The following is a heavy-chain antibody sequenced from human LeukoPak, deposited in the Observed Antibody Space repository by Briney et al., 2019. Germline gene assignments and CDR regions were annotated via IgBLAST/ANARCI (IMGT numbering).Heavy chain of an antibody. D-gene: IGHD2-2*01. Sequence: GGSLRLSCAASGFTFDDYAMHWVRQAPGKGLEWVSGISWNSGSIGYADSVKGRFTISRDNAKNSLYLQMNSLRAEDTALYYCAKDIQRYCSSTSCPGAFDIWGQGTMVTVSS. CDR2: ISWNSGSI. CDR3: AKDIQRYCSSTSCPGAFDI. CDR1: GFTFDDYA. V-gene: IGHV3-9*01. J-gene: IGHJ3*02.